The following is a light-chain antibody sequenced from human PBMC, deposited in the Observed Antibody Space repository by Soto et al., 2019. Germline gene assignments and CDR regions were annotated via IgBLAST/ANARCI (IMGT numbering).Light chain of an antibody. J-gene: IGKJ1*01. CDR2: DAS. Sequence: DIQMTQSPSTLSASVGDRVTITCRASQSISSWLAWYQQKPGKAPKLLIYDASSLESGVPSRFGGSGSGTEFTLTISNLQPDDFATYYCQQYNSYSPSWTFGQGTKVDI. CDR1: QSISSW. V-gene: IGKV1-5*01. CDR3: QQYNSYSPSWT.